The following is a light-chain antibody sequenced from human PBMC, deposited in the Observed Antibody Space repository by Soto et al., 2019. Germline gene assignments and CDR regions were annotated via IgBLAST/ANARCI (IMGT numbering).Light chain of an antibody. CDR1: QSISNNH. J-gene: IGKJ4*01. Sequence: RDSQSISNNHLAWYQQKPGQAPRLLIHGTSNRATGIPDRFSGSGSGTDFTLTFSRLEPEDFAVYYCEYYGTSIAFGGGTKVDIK. V-gene: IGKV3-20*01. CDR3: EYYGTSIA. CDR2: GTS.